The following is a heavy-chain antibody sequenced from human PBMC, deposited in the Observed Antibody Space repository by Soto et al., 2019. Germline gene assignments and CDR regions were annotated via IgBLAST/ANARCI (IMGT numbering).Heavy chain of an antibody. J-gene: IGHJ3*02. CDR3: ARGVDILTGYSFDVGDAFDI. D-gene: IGHD3-9*01. Sequence: PSETLSLTCAVYGGSFSGYYWSWIRQPPGKGLEWIGEINHSGSTNYNPSLKSRVTISVDTSKNQFSLKLSSVTAAGTAVYYCARGVDILTGYSFDVGDAFDIWGQGTMVTVSS. CDR1: GGSFSGYY. CDR2: INHSGST. V-gene: IGHV4-34*01.